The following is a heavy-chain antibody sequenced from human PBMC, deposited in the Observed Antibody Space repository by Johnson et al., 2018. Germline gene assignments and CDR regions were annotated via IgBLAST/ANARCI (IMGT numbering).Heavy chain of an antibody. D-gene: IGHD4-23*01. CDR1: GFTGSSNY. CDR2: IYSGGST. J-gene: IGHJ6*03. CDR3: AASVVTAVFHYSYYMDV. V-gene: IGHV3-66*02. Sequence: VQLVQSGGALVQPGGSLRLSCAASGFTGSSNYVSWVRQAPGKGLEWVSLIYSGGSTYYADSVQGRFTISRDNSKNTLYLQMNSRRGEDTAVYYCAASVVTAVFHYSYYMDVWGKGPTVTVSS.